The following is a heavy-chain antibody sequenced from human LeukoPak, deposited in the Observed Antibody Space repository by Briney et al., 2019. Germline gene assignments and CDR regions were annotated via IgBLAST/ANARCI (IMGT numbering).Heavy chain of an antibody. CDR3: ARSWSGGVTAADI. CDR2: LSTSGPRGTT. CDR1: GGSMTNHY. J-gene: IGHJ3*02. D-gene: IGHD3-16*01. V-gene: IGHV4-4*07. Sequence: SETLSLTCTVSGGSMTNHYRTWIRQPAGRRLEWLGCLSTSGPRGTTAYNPSLKSRVAMSLDTSKNQFSLKMTSVTAADAAVYYCARSWSGGVTAADIWGQGTKVTVSS.